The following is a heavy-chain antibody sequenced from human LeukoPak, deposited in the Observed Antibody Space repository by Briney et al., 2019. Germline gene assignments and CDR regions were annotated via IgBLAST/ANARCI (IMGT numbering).Heavy chain of an antibody. V-gene: IGHV3-23*01. CDR3: TRGLSMDSDAFDI. D-gene: IGHD2/OR15-2a*01. J-gene: IGHJ3*02. CDR1: GFTFSSYA. CDR2: ISGGGGST. Sequence: GGSLRLSCAASGFTFSSYAMSWVRQAPGKGLEWVSAISGGGGSTYYADSVKGRFTISRDNSKNTLYLQMNSLRAEDTAVYYCTRGLSMDSDAFDIWGQGTMVTVSS.